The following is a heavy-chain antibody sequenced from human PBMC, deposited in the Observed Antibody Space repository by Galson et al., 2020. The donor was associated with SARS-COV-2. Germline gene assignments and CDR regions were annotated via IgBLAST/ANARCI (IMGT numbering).Heavy chain of an antibody. Sequence: SVKVSCKASGGTFSSYAISWVRQAPGQGLEWMGGIIPILGIANYAQKFQGRVTITADKSTSTAYMELSSLRSEDTAVYYCARSGGGYDILTGYYYDYYRDVWGKGTTVTVSS. V-gene: IGHV1-69*10. J-gene: IGHJ6*03. CDR3: ARSGGGYDILTGYYYDYYRDV. CDR2: IIPILGIA. CDR1: GGTFSSYA. D-gene: IGHD3-9*01.